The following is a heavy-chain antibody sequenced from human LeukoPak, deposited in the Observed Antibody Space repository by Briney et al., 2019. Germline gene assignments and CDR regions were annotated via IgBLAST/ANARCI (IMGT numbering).Heavy chain of an antibody. D-gene: IGHD1-26*01. CDR2: INHSGST. CDR1: GGSFSGYY. V-gene: IGHV4-34*01. J-gene: IGHJ4*02. Sequence: SETLSLTCAVYGGSFSGYYWSWIRKPPGKGLEWIGEINHSGSTNYSPSLKSRVTISVDTSKNQFSLKLSSVTAADTAVYYCARGRIAISGSYAYWGQGTLVTVSS. CDR3: ARGRIAISGSYAY.